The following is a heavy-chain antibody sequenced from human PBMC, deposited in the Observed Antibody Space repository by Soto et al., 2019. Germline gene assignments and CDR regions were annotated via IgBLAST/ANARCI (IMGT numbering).Heavy chain of an antibody. Sequence: EVQLLESGGGLVQPGGSLRLSCAASGFTFSTYGMSWARQAPGKGLEWVSGISGSGGSTYYADSVKGRFTLSRDNSKNTLYLQMNSLRAEDTAIYYCAKPRRYCTTATCQYFYYDMDVWGQGTTVIVSS. V-gene: IGHV3-23*01. CDR3: AKPRRYCTTATCQYFYYDMDV. J-gene: IGHJ6*02. D-gene: IGHD2-8*01. CDR1: GFTFSTYG. CDR2: ISGSGGST.